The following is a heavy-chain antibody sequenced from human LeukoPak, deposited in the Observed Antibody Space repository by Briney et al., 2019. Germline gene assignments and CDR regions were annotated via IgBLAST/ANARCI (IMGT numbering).Heavy chain of an antibody. CDR1: GFTFSSYA. V-gene: IGHV3-74*01. CDR2: INSDGSST. D-gene: IGHD6-19*01. CDR3: ARVGSSGWLPFDY. Sequence: GGSLRLSCAASGFTFSSYAMSWVRQAPGKGLVWVSRINSDGSSTTYADSVKGRFTISRDNAKNTLYLQMNSLRDEDTAVYYCARVGSSGWLPFDYWGQGTLVTVSS. J-gene: IGHJ4*02.